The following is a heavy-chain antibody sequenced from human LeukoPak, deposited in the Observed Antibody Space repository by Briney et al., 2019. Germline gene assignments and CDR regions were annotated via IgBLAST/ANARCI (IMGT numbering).Heavy chain of an antibody. Sequence: GGSLRLSCAASGFTFSSYSMNWVRQAPGKGLEWVSSISSSSSYIYYADSVKGRFTISRDNAKNSLYLQMNSLRAEETVVYYCARVGGGYSGYDPPKDFDYWGQGTLVTVSS. CDR2: ISSSSSYI. CDR1: GFTFSSYS. D-gene: IGHD5-12*01. J-gene: IGHJ4*02. CDR3: ARVGGGYSGYDPPKDFDY. V-gene: IGHV3-21*01.